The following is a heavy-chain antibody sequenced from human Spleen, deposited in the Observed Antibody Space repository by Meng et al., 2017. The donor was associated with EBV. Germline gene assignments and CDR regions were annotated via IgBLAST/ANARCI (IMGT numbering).Heavy chain of an antibody. V-gene: IGHV1-2*06. J-gene: IGHJ4*02. CDR2: INPNTGGP. CDR3: ARGGASWYEDF. Sequence: HVHMVHSVDALEKHGALMKVVFKASGYHFTYFLLYWVRQALGQGLEWMGRINPNTGGPKYAQKFQGRVTMTRDTSINTAYLELSGLKSEDTAVYYCARGGASWYEDFWGQGTLVTVSS. CDR1: GYHFTYFL. D-gene: IGHD6-13*01.